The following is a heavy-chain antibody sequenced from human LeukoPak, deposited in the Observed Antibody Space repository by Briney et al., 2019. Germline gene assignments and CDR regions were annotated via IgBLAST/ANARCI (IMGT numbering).Heavy chain of an antibody. CDR2: ISGSGGST. CDR3: AKPRTYYYDSSGYYPGYFQH. Sequence: GGSLRLSCAASGFTFSSYAMSWVRQAPGKGLEWVSAISGSGGSTYYADSVKGRFTISRDNSKNTLYLQMNSLRAEDTAVYYCAKPRTYYYDSSGYYPGYFQHWGQGTLVTVSS. CDR1: GFTFSSYA. V-gene: IGHV3-23*01. J-gene: IGHJ1*01. D-gene: IGHD3-22*01.